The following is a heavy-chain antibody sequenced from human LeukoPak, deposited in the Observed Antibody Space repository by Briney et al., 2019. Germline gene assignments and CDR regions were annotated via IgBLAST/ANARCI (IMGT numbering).Heavy chain of an antibody. V-gene: IGHV3-23*01. Sequence: TGGSLRLSCAVSGFTFDTYAMNWVRQGPGKGPEWVSGISGSGYETSYSDSVKDRFTISRDNSKNTLYLHMHSLRVDDTAVYYCAKEEWFGELLNNWFDPWGQGTLVTVSS. J-gene: IGHJ5*02. CDR1: GFTFDTYA. CDR3: AKEEWFGELLNNWFDP. D-gene: IGHD3-10*01. CDR2: ISGSGYET.